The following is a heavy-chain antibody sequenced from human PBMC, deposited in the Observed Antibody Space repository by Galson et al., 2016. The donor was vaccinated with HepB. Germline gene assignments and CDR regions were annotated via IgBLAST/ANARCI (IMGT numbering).Heavy chain of an antibody. CDR1: GGSINSGGYY. Sequence: TLSLTCTVSGGSINSGGYYWSWIRQHPGKGLEWIGYIYYSGSTYYNPSLKSRVTISVDTSKNQFSLKLTSVTAADTAVYYCARDDDSSSWYPRLEHWGQGTMVTVSS. D-gene: IGHD6-13*01. J-gene: IGHJ3*01. CDR3: ARDDDSSSWYPRLEH. CDR2: IYYSGST. V-gene: IGHV4-31*03.